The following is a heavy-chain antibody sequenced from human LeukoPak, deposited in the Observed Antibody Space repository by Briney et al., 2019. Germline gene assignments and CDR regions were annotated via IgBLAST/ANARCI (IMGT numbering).Heavy chain of an antibody. CDR3: ARSSHYDILTGYSEEDAFDI. V-gene: IGHV3-53*01. CDR2: IYSGGST. Sequence: PGGSLRLSCAASGFPFSSYAMSWVRQAPGKGLEWVSVIYSGGSTDYADSVKGRFTISRDNSKNTLYLQMNSLRVEDTAVYYCARSSHYDILTGYSEEDAFDIWGQGTMVTVSS. CDR1: GFPFSSYA. J-gene: IGHJ3*02. D-gene: IGHD3-9*01.